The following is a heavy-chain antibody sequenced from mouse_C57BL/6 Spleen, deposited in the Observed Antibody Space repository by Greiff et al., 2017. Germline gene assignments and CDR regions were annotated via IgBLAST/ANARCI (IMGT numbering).Heavy chain of an antibody. CDR3: ARGAYGNYVGSYYFDY. CDR2: INPGSGGT. J-gene: IGHJ2*01. V-gene: IGHV1-54*01. D-gene: IGHD2-1*01. Sequence: VKLQQSGAELVRPGTSVKVSCKASGYAFTNYLIEWVKQRPGQGLEWIGVINPGSGGTNYNEKFKGKATLTADKSSSTAYMQLSSLTSEDSAVYFCARGAYGNYVGSYYFDYWGQGTTLTVSS. CDR1: GYAFTNYL.